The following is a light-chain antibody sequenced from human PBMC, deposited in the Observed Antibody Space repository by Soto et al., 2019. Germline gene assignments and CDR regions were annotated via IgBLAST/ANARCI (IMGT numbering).Light chain of an antibody. CDR2: GTS. J-gene: IGKJ1*01. Sequence: EIVMTPSPATLSLSPGERATLSCRASQTVSSNLAWYQQKPGQSPRLLICGTSTRATGVPARFSGSGSGTEFTLSISSLQSEDFAVYYCHQYNFWPSFGQGTKVDIK. CDR1: QTVSSN. V-gene: IGKV3-15*01. CDR3: HQYNFWPS.